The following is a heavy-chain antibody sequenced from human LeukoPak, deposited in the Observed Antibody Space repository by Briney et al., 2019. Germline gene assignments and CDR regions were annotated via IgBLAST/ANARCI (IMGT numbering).Heavy chain of an antibody. CDR1: GFTVSSNS. V-gene: IGHV3-53*01. D-gene: IGHD3-16*01. CDR2: IYSDNT. CDR3: AKDDNYIRFLS. J-gene: IGHJ5*02. Sequence: PGGSLRLSCTVSGFTVSSNSMSWVRQAPGKGLEWVSFIYSDNTHYSDSVKGRFTISRDNSKNTLYLQMNSLRAEDTAVYYCAKDDNYIRFLSWGQGTLVTVSS.